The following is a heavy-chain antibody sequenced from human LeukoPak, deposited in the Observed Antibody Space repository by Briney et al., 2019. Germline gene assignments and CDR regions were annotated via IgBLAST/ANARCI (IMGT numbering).Heavy chain of an antibody. CDR2: IYYSGST. J-gene: IGHJ4*02. CDR3: ARGPGGSYYGDY. CDR1: GGSISSGGYY. Sequence: ALETLSLTCTVSGGSISSGGYYWSWIRQHPGKGLEWIGYIYYSGSTYYNPSPKSRVTISVDTSKNQFSLKLSSVTAADTAVYYCARGPGGSYYGDYWGQGTLVTVSS. V-gene: IGHV4-31*03. D-gene: IGHD1-26*01.